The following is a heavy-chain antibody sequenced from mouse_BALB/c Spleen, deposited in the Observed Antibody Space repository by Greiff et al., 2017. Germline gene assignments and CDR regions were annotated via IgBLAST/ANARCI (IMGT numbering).Heavy chain of an antibody. CDR2: IYPGSGST. Sequence: QVQLKQPGAELVKPGTSVKLSCKASGYNFTSYWINWVKLRPGQGLEWIGDIYPGSGSTNYNEKFKSKATLTVDTSSSTAYMQLSSLASEDSALYYCARLPYDYYAMDYWGQGTSVTVSS. J-gene: IGHJ4*01. CDR3: ARLPYDYYAMDY. CDR1: GYNFTSYW. V-gene: IGHV1-55*01. D-gene: IGHD2-10*02.